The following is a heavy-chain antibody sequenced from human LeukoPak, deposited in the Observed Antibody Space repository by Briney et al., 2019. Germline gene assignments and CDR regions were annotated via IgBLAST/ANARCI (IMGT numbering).Heavy chain of an antibody. J-gene: IGHJ3*02. CDR2: IYSGGST. D-gene: IGHD3-22*01. CDR1: GFTVSSNY. Sequence: GGSLRLSCAASGFTVSSNYMSWVRQAPGKGLEWVSVIYSGGSTYYADSVKGRFTISRDNSKNTLYLQMNSLRAEDTALYYCARDHWDDSSGYSAFDIWGQGTMVTVSS. V-gene: IGHV3-66*01. CDR3: ARDHWDDSSGYSAFDI.